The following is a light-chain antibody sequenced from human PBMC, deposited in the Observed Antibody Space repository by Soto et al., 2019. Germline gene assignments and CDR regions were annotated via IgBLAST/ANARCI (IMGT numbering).Light chain of an antibody. J-gene: IGLJ1*01. Sequence: QSVLTHPPSASESFGQSCTLSCTGTSSDVGGYNYVSWYQQHPGKAPKLMIYEVSERPSGVPDRFSGSKSGNTASLTVSGVQADDAADYYCSSYSGTDYHYVFGTGTKLIVL. V-gene: IGLV2-8*01. CDR2: EVS. CDR3: SSYSGTDYHYV. CDR1: SSDVGGYNY.